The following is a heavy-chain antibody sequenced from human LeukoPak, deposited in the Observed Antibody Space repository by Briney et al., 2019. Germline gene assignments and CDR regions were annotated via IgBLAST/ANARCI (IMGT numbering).Heavy chain of an antibody. J-gene: IGHJ3*02. CDR3: ARSLPGGGAFDI. D-gene: IGHD7-27*01. CDR1: GGSFSGYY. Sequence: SETLSLTCAVYGGSFSGYYWSWIRQPPGKGLEWIGEINHSGSTNYNPTLKSRVTISVDTSNNQFSLKLSSVTAADTAVYYCARSLPGGGAFDIWGQGTMVTVSS. CDR2: INHSGST. V-gene: IGHV4-34*01.